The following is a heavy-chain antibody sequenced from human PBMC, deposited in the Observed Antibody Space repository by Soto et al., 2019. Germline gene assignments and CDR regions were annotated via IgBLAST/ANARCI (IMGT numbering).Heavy chain of an antibody. CDR2: IKDGGYT. V-gene: IGHV4-34*01. CDR3: ARGQEGVVATH. CDR1: GGSLSGYY. D-gene: IGHD5-12*01. J-gene: IGHJ4*02. Sequence: QVQLQQWGAGLLKPSETLSLNCAVNGGSLSGYYWSWIRQPPGKGLEWIGEIKDGGYTNYSPSLKSRAPISSDRSNNQFSLRLNSVTAADTGVYYCARGQEGVVATHWEQGALVTVSS.